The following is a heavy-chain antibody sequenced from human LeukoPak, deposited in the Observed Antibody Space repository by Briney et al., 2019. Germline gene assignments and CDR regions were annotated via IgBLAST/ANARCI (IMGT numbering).Heavy chain of an antibody. CDR1: SGSISTSNYY. CDR3: ARVTGYMIEDYFDY. Sequence: SETLSLTCTVSSGSISTSNYYWGWVRQPPGTALEWIGNIFYSGSTYYSPSLKSRVTISLETSKNQFSLKLRSVTAADTAVYYCARVTGYMIEDYFDYWGQGTLVTVSS. CDR2: IFYSGST. D-gene: IGHD3-22*01. V-gene: IGHV4-39*07. J-gene: IGHJ4*02.